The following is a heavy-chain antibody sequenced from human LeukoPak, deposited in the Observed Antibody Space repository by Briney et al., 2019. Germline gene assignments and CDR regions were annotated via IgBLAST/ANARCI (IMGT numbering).Heavy chain of an antibody. D-gene: IGHD2-15*01. CDR1: GYTFSGYY. Sequence: ASVKVSCKASGYTFSGYYVHWVRQAPGQGLEWMGWINPNSGDTGSAQKFQGRVTMTRDTSISTDYMEVSRLRSDDTAVYYCATGGTVLVTATQCGDYWGQGTLVTVSS. CDR2: INPNSGDT. V-gene: IGHV1-2*02. J-gene: IGHJ4*02. CDR3: ATGGTVLVTATQCGDY.